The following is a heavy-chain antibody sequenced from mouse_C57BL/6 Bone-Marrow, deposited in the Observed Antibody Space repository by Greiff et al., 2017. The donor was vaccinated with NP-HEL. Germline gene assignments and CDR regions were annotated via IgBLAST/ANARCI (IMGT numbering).Heavy chain of an antibody. CDR2: IDPNSGGT. V-gene: IGHV1-72*01. J-gene: IGHJ3*01. D-gene: IGHD1-1*01. CDR1: GYTFTSYW. CDR3: ARGATVVGVPISWFAY. Sequence: VQLQQPGAELVKPGASVKLSCKASGYTFTSYWMHWVKQRPGRGLEWIGRIDPNSGGTKYNEKFKSKATLTVDKPYSTAYMQLSSLTSEDSAVYYCARGATVVGVPISWFAYWGQGTLVTVSA.